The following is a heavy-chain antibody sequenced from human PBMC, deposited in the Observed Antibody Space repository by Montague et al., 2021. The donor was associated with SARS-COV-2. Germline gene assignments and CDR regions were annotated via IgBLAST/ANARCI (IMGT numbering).Heavy chain of an antibody. J-gene: IGHJ4*02. CDR3: ARIPVGSKYYFDF. CDR1: GDSVSGNIAT. Sequence: CAISGDSVSGNIATWNWTRQSPSRGLEWLGRTYYRSKWYNDYAESVKSRITIDPGTSKHQFSLHLNSVTPEDTAVYYCARIPVGSKYYFDFWGQGTLVTVSS. V-gene: IGHV6-1*01. CDR2: TYYRSKWYN. D-gene: IGHD2-2*01.